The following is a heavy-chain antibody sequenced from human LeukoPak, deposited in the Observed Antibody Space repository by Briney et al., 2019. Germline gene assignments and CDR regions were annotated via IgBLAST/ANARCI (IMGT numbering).Heavy chain of an antibody. D-gene: IGHD3-16*01. Sequence: PSETLSLTCTVSGSSISGGGYYWGWIRQPPGKGLEWIGSIYYSGSTYYNPSLKSRVTISVDTSKNQFSLKLSSVTAADTAVYYCASPGGGPTDYWGQGTLVTVSS. CDR1: GSSISGGGYY. CDR2: IYYSGST. CDR3: ASPGGGPTDY. J-gene: IGHJ4*02. V-gene: IGHV4-39*01.